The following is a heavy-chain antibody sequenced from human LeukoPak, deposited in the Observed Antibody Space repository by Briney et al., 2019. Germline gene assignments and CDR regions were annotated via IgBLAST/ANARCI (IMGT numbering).Heavy chain of an antibody. V-gene: IGHV3-21*01. D-gene: IGHD4-23*01. Sequence: GGSLRLSCAASGFTFSSYAMSWVRQAPGKGLEWVSSISSSSSYIYYADSVKGRFTISRDNAKNSLYLQMNSLRAEDTAVYYCARDLTGGTTVVTPVPFDYWGQGTLVTVSS. CDR3: ARDLTGGTTVVTPVPFDY. CDR1: GFTFSSYA. CDR2: ISSSSSYI. J-gene: IGHJ4*02.